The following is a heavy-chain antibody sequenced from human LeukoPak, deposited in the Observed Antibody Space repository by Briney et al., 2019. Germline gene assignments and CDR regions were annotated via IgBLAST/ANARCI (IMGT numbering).Heavy chain of an antibody. V-gene: IGHV3-21*01. J-gene: IGHJ5*02. Sequence: KSGGSLRLSCAASGFTFNNYIMNWVRQAPGKGLEWVSSISSSSDYIYYADSVKGRFTISRDNAKNSLYLQMNSLRAEDMAVYYCARGGTYYYDKSGINWFDPWGQGTLVTVSS. D-gene: IGHD3-22*01. CDR2: ISSSSDYI. CDR1: GFTFNNYI. CDR3: ARGGTYYYDKSGINWFDP.